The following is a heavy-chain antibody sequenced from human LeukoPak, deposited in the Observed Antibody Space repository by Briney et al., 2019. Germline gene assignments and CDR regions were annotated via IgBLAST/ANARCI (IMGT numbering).Heavy chain of an antibody. D-gene: IGHD1-14*01. CDR2: IWYDGSNK. CDR3: ARDNLRD. Sequence: GGSLRLSCAASGYTFSNYGIHWVRQAPGKGLEWVALIWYDGSNKYYADSVKGRFTISRDNSKNTLYLQMNSLGAEDTAVYYCARDNLRDWGQGTLVIVSS. J-gene: IGHJ4*02. V-gene: IGHV3-33*01. CDR1: GYTFSNYG.